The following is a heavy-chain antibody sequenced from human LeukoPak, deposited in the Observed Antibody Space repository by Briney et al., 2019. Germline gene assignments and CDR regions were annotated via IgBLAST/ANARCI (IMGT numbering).Heavy chain of an antibody. CDR3: ARDLGVTTYYFDY. CDR2: ISYDGSNK. CDR1: GFTFSSYA. Sequence: GGSLRLSCAASGFTFSSYAMHWVRQAPGKGLEWEAVISYDGSNKYYADSVKGRFTISRDNSKNTLYLQMNSLRAEDTAVYCCARDLGVTTYYFDYWGQGTLVTVSS. D-gene: IGHD4-17*01. J-gene: IGHJ4*02. V-gene: IGHV3-30-3*01.